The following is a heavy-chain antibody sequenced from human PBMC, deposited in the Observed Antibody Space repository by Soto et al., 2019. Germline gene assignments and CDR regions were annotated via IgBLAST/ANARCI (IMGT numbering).Heavy chain of an antibody. CDR1: GFTFSRHA. V-gene: IGHV3-23*01. Sequence: PGGSLRLSCTASGFTFSRHAMTWVRQAPGKGLEWVSGLSDSGGSIYYADSVKGRFTISRDNSMNTLYLQMNTLRAEDTALYYCAIDGFQYDDGGYYEFDYWGQGTMVTVSS. D-gene: IGHD3-22*01. CDR2: LSDSGGSI. J-gene: IGHJ4*02. CDR3: AIDGFQYDDGGYYEFDY.